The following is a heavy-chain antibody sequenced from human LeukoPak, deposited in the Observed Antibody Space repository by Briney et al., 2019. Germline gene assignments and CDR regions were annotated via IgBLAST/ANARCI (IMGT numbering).Heavy chain of an antibody. CDR2: IYYSGST. V-gene: IGHV4-59*01. J-gene: IGHJ5*02. CDR3: ARDQNYEWFDP. D-gene: IGHD1-7*01. Sequence: SETLSLTFTVSGGSISSYYWSWIRQPPGKGLEWIGYIYYSGSTNYNPSLKSRVTISVDTSKNQFSLKLSSVTAADTAVYYCARDQNYEWFDPWGQGTLVTVSS. CDR1: GGSISSYY.